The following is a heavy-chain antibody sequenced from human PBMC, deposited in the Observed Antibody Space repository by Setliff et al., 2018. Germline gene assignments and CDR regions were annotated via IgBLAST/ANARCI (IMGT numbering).Heavy chain of an antibody. CDR3: ARDLPTEYETIRDTFDV. J-gene: IGHJ3*01. Sequence: ASVKVSCKVSGYTISSYPLNWVRQAPGLGLEWMGWINTKTATPSYAQGFTGRFVFSLDTSASTAHLQIDSLTSEDTAVYYCARDLPTEYETIRDTFDVWGQGTKVTVSS. CDR1: GYTISSYP. V-gene: IGHV7-4-1*01. CDR2: INTKTATP. D-gene: IGHD2-21*01.